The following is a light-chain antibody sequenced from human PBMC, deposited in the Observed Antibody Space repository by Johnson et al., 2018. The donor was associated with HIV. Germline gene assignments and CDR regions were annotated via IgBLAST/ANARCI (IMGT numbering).Light chain of an antibody. J-gene: IGLJ1*01. CDR2: DNN. V-gene: IGLV1-51*01. CDR3: GTWDNSLSVYV. Sequence: QSVLTQPPSVSAAPGQKVTISCSGSSSNIGNNYVSWYQQLPGTAPKLLIYDNNKRPSGIPDRISGSKSGTSATLGITGLQTGDEADYYCGTWDNSLSVYVFGTGTKVTVL. CDR1: SSNIGNNY.